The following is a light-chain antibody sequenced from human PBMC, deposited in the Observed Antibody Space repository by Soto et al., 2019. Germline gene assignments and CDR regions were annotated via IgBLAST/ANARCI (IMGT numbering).Light chain of an antibody. J-gene: IGLJ2*01. CDR1: SRHSSYA. CDR2: LNSDGRH. Sequence: QSVLTQSPSASASLGASVKLTCTLSSRHSSYAIAWHQQQPEKGPRYLMKLNSDGRHTKGDGIPDRFSGSSSGTERYLTISSLQYEDEADYYCQNWGTGILVFGGGTKLTVL. V-gene: IGLV4-69*01. CDR3: QNWGTGILV.